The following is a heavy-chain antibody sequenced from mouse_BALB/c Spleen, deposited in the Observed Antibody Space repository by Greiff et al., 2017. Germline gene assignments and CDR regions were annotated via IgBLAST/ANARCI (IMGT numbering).Heavy chain of an antibody. D-gene: IGHD2-2*01. V-gene: IGHV1-12*01. CDR1: GYTFTSYN. CDR2: IYPGNGDT. J-gene: IGHJ4*01. CDR3: ARSGGYYDAMDY. Sequence: QVQLQQPGAELVKPGASVKMSCKASGYTFTSYNMHWVKQTPGQGLEWIGAIYPGNGDTSYNQKFKGKATLTADKSSSTAYMQLSSLTSEDSAVYYCARSGGYYDAMDYWGQGTSVTVSS.